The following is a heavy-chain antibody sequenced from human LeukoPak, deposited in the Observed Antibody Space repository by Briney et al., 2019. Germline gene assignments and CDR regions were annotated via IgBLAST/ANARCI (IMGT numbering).Heavy chain of an antibody. Sequence: KAGGSLRLSCAASGFTFSKALMTWVRQAPGKGLEWVGRIYRNADGGTTDYAAPVKGRFTTSRDDSKNTLYLQMNSLKTEDTAVYYCTTDSYCSTTTCYASSNYYYGLDAWGQGTSVTVSS. J-gene: IGHJ6*02. CDR2: IYRNADGGTT. V-gene: IGHV3-15*05. CDR3: TTDSYCSTTTCYASSNYYYGLDA. CDR1: GFTFSKAL. D-gene: IGHD2-2*01.